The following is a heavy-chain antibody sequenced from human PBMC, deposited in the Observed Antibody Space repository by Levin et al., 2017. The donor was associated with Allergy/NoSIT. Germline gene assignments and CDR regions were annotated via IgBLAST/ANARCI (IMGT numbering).Heavy chain of an antibody. Sequence: ETLSLTCAASGFTFSSYSMNWVRQAPGKGLEWVSSISSSSSYIYYADSVKGRFTISRDNAKNSLYLQMNSLRAEDTAVYYCAREHSSSWPTYYDYSMDVWGQGTTVTVSS. CDR1: GFTFSSYS. D-gene: IGHD6-13*01. J-gene: IGHJ6*02. CDR3: AREHSSSWPTYYDYSMDV. V-gene: IGHV3-21*01. CDR2: ISSSSSYI.